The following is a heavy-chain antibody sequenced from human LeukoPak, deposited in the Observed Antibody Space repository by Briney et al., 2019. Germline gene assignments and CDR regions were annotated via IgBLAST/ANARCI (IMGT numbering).Heavy chain of an antibody. V-gene: IGHV1-18*01. CDR2: ISAYNGNT. CDR1: GGTFSSYA. J-gene: IGHJ4*02. D-gene: IGHD3-10*01. Sequence: ASVKVSCKASGGTFSSYAISWVRQAPGQGLEWMGWISAYNGNTNYAQKLQGRVTMTTDTSTSTAYMELRSLRSDDTAVYYCARFGGAYGSGSYRVYWGQGTLVTVSS. CDR3: ARFGGAYGSGSYRVY.